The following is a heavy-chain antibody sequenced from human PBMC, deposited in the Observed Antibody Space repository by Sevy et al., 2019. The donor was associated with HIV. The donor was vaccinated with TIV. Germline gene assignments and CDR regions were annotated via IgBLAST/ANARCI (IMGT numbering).Heavy chain of an antibody. D-gene: IGHD3-10*01. Sequence: GGSLRLSCAASGFTVSSNYMSWVRQAPGKGLEWVSVIYSGGSTYYADSVKGRFTISRDNSKNTLYLQMNSQRAEDTAVYYCARGLRDGLLWFGELRHWGQGTLVTVSS. CDR2: IYSGGST. CDR3: ARGLRDGLLWFGELRH. J-gene: IGHJ4*02. V-gene: IGHV3-53*01. CDR1: GFTVSSNY.